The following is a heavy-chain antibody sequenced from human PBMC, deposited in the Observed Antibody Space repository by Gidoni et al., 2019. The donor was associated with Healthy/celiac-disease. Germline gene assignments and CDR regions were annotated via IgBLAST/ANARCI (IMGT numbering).Heavy chain of an antibody. CDR3: VRRCFGVVNWFDP. V-gene: IGHV3-23*01. D-gene: IGHD3-3*01. J-gene: IGHJ5*02. Sequence: EVQLLESGGGLVQPGGSLRLSCAASGFTFSSYAMSWVRQAPGKGLEWVSAISGSGGSTYYADSVKGRFTISRDNSKNTLYLQMNSLRAEDTAVYYCVRRCFGVVNWFDPWGQGTLVTVSS. CDR1: GFTFSSYA. CDR2: ISGSGGST.